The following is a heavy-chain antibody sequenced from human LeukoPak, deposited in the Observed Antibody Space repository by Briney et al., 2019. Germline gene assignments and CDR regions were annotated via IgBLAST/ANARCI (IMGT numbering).Heavy chain of an antibody. V-gene: IGHV3-23*01. CDR3: AKPAQTDCGGDCFFDY. CDR1: GFTLSSYA. J-gene: IGHJ4*02. Sequence: GGSLRLSCAASGFTLSSYAMSWVRQAPGKGLEWVSAISDTGNTYHADSVKGRFTISRDSSKNTLFLQMNRLRPEDAVVYYCAKPAQTDCGGDCFFDYWGQGTLVTVSS. D-gene: IGHD2-21*02. CDR2: ISDTGNT.